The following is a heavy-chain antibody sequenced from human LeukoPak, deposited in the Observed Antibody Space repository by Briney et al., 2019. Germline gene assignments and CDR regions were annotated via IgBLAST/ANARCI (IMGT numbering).Heavy chain of an antibody. Sequence: GGSLRLSCVTSGLSFSSHAMTWVRQTPGKGLEWVSGITSSGGNTYYADFVKGRFTISRDSSNNTLFLQMSNLRADDSGLYYCATDIRSSPLGFWGHGTLVTVSS. CDR2: ITSSGGNT. J-gene: IGHJ4*01. CDR3: ATDIRSSPLGF. D-gene: IGHD3-9*01. V-gene: IGHV3-23*05. CDR1: GLSFSSHA.